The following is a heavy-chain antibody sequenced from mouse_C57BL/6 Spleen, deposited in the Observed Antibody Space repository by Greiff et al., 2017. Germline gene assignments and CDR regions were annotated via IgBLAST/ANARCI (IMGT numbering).Heavy chain of an antibody. CDR3: ARRSSIYYDYDWFAY. D-gene: IGHD2-4*01. Sequence: VQLQQSDAELVKPGASVKISCKVSGYTFTDHTIHWMKQRPEQGLEWIGYIYPRDVSTKYNEKFKGKATLTADKSSSTAYMQLNSLTSEDSAVYFCARRSSIYYDYDWFAYWGQGTLVTVSA. V-gene: IGHV1-78*01. CDR1: GYTFTDHT. CDR2: IYPRDVST. J-gene: IGHJ3*01.